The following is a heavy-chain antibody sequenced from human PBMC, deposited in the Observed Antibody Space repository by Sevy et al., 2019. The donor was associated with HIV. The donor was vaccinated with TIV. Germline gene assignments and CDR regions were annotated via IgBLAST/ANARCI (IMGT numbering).Heavy chain of an antibody. V-gene: IGHV3-49*03. J-gene: IGHJ4*02. CDR1: GFVFVDHA. CDR3: ASRSDSYFYYFDY. D-gene: IGHD3-22*01. CDR2: IISKTYAATP. Sequence: GGSLRLSCTVSGFVFVDHAMSWFRQAPGKGLEWVGFIISKTYAATPEYAASVKGRFTILRDDSNSTAYLHINSLKTGDTAVYYCASRSDSYFYYFDYWGQGALVTVSS.